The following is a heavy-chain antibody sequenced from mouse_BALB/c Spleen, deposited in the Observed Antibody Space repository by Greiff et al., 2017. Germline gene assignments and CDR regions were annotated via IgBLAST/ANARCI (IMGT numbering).Heavy chain of an antibody. Sequence: EVKLVESGPGLVKPSQSLSLTCSVTGYSITSGYYWNWIRQFPGNKLEWMGYISYDGSNNYNPSLKNRISITRDTSKNQFFLKLNSVTTEDTATYYCARDGYGSLYYYAMDYWGQGTSVTVSS. V-gene: IGHV3-6*02. CDR2: ISYDGSN. D-gene: IGHD1-1*01. CDR3: ARDGYGSLYYYAMDY. J-gene: IGHJ4*01. CDR1: GYSITSGYY.